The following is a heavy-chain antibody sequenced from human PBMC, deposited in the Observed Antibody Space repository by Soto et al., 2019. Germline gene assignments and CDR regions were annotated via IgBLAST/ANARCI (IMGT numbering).Heavy chain of an antibody. Sequence: GGSLRLSCAASGFTFSSYAMSWVRQAPGKGLEWVSAISGSGGSTYYADSVKGRFTISRDNSKNTLYLQMNSLRAEDTAVYYCAKDMTIFGVVMIDYWGQGTLVTVSS. CDR3: AKDMTIFGVVMIDY. V-gene: IGHV3-23*01. CDR2: ISGSGGST. CDR1: GFTFSSYA. J-gene: IGHJ4*02. D-gene: IGHD3-3*01.